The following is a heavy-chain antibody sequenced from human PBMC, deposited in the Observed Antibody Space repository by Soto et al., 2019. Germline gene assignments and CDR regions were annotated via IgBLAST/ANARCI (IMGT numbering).Heavy chain of an antibody. V-gene: IGHV5-10-1*01. Sequence: PGESLKISCKGSGYSFTSYWISWVRQMPGKGLEWMGRIDPSDSYTNYSPSFQGHVTISADKSISTAYLQWSSLKASDTAIYYCARLMAVAGTFYYYYYGMDFCGQGSTVTGSS. CDR2: IDPSDSYT. D-gene: IGHD6-19*01. CDR3: ARLMAVAGTFYYYYYGMDF. CDR1: GYSFTSYW. J-gene: IGHJ6*02.